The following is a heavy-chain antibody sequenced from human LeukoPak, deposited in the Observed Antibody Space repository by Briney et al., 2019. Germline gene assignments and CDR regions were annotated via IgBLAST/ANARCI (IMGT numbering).Heavy chain of an antibody. D-gene: IGHD3-22*01. Sequence: GASVKVSCKASGYTFTSYYMHWVRQAPGQGLEWMGIINPSGGSTSYAQKFQGRVTMTRDTSTSTVYMELSSLRSEDTAVYYCARDKDAHYYDSSGYYCAFDPWGQGTLVTVSS. V-gene: IGHV1-46*01. CDR2: INPSGGST. CDR3: ARDKDAHYYDSSGYYCAFDP. CDR1: GYTFTSYY. J-gene: IGHJ5*02.